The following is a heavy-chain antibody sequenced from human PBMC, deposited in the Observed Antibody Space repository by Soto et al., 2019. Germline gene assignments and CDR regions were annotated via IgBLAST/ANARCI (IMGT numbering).Heavy chain of an antibody. V-gene: IGHV4-31*03. CDR3: ARGGGSTKVDY. Sequence: QVQLQESGPGLVKPSQTLSLTCTVSGGSITSSGYYWSWIRQHPGEGLEWIGFTSNSGSTSYNPSLKSRVTISVDTSPNQFSLTLKSVTAADTAVYYCARGGGSTKVDYWGQGTLVTVSP. CDR2: TSNSGST. J-gene: IGHJ4*02. D-gene: IGHD2-2*01. CDR1: GGSITSSGYY.